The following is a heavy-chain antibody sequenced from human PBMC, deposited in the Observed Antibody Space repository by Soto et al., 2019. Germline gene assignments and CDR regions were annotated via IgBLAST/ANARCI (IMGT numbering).Heavy chain of an antibody. CDR3: ITDYVRVDRAFWSGFFVH. CDR2: IKSKTDGERT. Sequence: EVHLVESGGGLVEPGGSLRLSCAASGFSFSNAWMSWVRQAPGKGLEWVGRIKSKTDGERTDYAAPVKGRFTISRDDSKSTVYLQMNSRETEDTAIYYCITDYVRVDRAFWSGFFVHWGQGTLVTVAS. V-gene: IGHV3-15*05. J-gene: IGHJ4*02. D-gene: IGHD3-3*01. CDR1: GFSFSNAW.